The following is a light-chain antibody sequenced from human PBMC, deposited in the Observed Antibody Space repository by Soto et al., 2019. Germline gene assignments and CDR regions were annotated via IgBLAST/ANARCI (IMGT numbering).Light chain of an antibody. V-gene: IGKV3-20*01. Sequence: EIVLTQSPGTLSLSPGERATLSCRASQSVSSSYLAWYQQKPGQAPRLLIFGTSSRATGIQDRFSGSGSGTDFYLTISTLEPEDFAVYYCQQYDSSRLFTFGPGTKVDIK. J-gene: IGKJ3*01. CDR2: GTS. CDR1: QSVSSSY. CDR3: QQYDSSRLFT.